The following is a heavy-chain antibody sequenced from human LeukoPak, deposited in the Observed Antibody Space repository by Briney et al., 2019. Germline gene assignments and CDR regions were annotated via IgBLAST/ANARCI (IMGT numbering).Heavy chain of an antibody. Sequence: SGGSLRLSCAASGFTFSSYAMSWVRQAPGRGLEWVSAISCGGGSTYYADSVKGRFTIFRDNSKNTLYLQMNSLRAADTAVYYCAKEGLVNFYYFDSWGQGTLVTVSS. J-gene: IGHJ4*02. CDR3: AKEGLVNFYYFDS. D-gene: IGHD1-26*01. CDR1: GFTFSSYA. V-gene: IGHV3-23*01. CDR2: ISCGGGST.